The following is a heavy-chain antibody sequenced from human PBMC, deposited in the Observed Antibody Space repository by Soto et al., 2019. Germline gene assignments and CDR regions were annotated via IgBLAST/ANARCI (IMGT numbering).Heavy chain of an antibody. D-gene: IGHD6-19*01. V-gene: IGHV4-39*01. Sequence: PSETLSLTCTVSGGSISSSSYYWGWIRQPPGKGLEWIGSIYYSGSTYYNPSLKSRVTVSVDTSKNQFSLKLSSVTAADTAVYYCSRLIGQISGWNRDPRRVHWFDPWGQGTLVTVSS. CDR2: IYYSGST. J-gene: IGHJ5*02. CDR1: GGSISSSSYY. CDR3: SRLIGQISGWNRDPRRVHWFDP.